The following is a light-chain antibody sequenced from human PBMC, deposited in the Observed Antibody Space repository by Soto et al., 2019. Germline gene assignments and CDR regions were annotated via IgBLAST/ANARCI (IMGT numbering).Light chain of an antibody. CDR3: SSYAGSNNYV. V-gene: IGLV2-8*01. Sequence: QYALTQPPSASGSPGQSVTISCTGTSSDVGAYNYVSWYQLHAGKAPKLIVYEVSKRPSDVPDRFSASKSGNTASLTVSGLQTEDEADYYCSSYAGSNNYVFGIGTKLTVL. J-gene: IGLJ1*01. CDR2: EVS. CDR1: SSDVGAYNY.